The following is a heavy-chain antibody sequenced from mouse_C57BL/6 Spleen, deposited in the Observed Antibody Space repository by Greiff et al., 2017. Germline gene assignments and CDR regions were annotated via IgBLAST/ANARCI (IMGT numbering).Heavy chain of an antibody. Sequence: VQLQQSGAELVRPGASVKLSCTASGFNIKDYYMHWVKQRPEQGLEWIGRIDPEDGDTEYAPKFQGKATMTADTSSNTAYLQLSSLTSEDTAVYYCTTPYYCNSYWYFDVWGTGTTVTVSS. J-gene: IGHJ1*03. CDR2: IDPEDGDT. V-gene: IGHV14-1*01. CDR3: TTPYYCNSYWYFDV. D-gene: IGHD1-1*01. CDR1: GFNIKDYY.